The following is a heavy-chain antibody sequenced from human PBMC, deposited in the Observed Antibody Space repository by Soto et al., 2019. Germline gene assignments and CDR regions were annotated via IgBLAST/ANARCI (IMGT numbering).Heavy chain of an antibody. CDR2: INPSGGST. CDR3: ARMKGGGSEYFFDY. V-gene: IGHV1-46*01. J-gene: IGHJ4*02. Sequence: ASVKVSCKASGYTFTRYTVHWVRQAPGQGLDWMAMINPSGGSTYYVQTFEGRVTLTSDTSTSTVFMELSSLRSEDTAVYYCARMKGGGSEYFFDYWGQGXLVTVYS. CDR1: GYTFTRYT. D-gene: IGHD2-15*01.